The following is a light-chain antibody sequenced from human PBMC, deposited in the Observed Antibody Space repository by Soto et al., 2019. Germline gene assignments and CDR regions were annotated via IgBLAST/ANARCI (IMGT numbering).Light chain of an antibody. CDR2: GNY. CDR3: PSYDSSLSSTV. Sequence: QSVLTQPPSVSGAPGQRVTISCTGNSSNIGAGYDVHWYQQLPGTAPKLLIYGNYNRPSGVPDRFSGSKSGTSASLAITGRQAEDEADYHCPSYDSSLSSTVFGGGTQLTVL. V-gene: IGLV1-40*01. CDR1: SSNIGAGYD. J-gene: IGLJ7*01.